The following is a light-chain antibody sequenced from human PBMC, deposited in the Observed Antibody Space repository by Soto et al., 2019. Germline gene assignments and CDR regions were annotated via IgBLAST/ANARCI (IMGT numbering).Light chain of an antibody. CDR3: ATWDETLNGLI. CDR1: SSNIKTNG. CDR2: SNN. J-gene: IGLJ2*01. Sequence: QSVLTQPPSASGTPGQRVTISCSGGSSNIKTNGVSWYQQVPGAAPKLLIYSNNHRPSGAPERFTGSKSGTSATLAIAGLQSDDEATYHCATWDETLNGLIFGGGNKVTVL. V-gene: IGLV1-44*01.